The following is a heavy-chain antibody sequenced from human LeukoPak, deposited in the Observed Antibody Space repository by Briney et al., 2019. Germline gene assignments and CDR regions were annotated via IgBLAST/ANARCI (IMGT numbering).Heavy chain of an antibody. CDR3: ARGVEDSSGYYSYSDC. J-gene: IGHJ4*02. CDR1: GGSISSYY. D-gene: IGHD3-22*01. V-gene: IGHV4-59*01. CDR2: IYYSGSS. Sequence: SETLSLTCTVSGGSISSYYWSWIRQPPGKGLEWIGYIYYSGSSSYNPSLKSRVTISVDRSKNQYSLKLSSVTAADTAVYYCARGVEDSSGYYSYSDCWGQGTLVTVSS.